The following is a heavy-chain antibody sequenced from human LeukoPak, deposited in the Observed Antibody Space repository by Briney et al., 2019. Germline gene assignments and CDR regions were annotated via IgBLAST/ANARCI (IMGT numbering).Heavy chain of an antibody. CDR3: AANFDF. V-gene: IGHV3-33*01. CDR2: TWYDGSNE. CDR1: GFTFSNYG. J-gene: IGHJ4*02. Sequence: GGSLRLSCAASGFTFSNYGMHWVRQAPGKGLEWVAVTWYDGSNEYYADSVKGRFTIFRDNSKNTLYLLMHSLRAEDTAIYYCAANFDFWGQGTLVTVSS.